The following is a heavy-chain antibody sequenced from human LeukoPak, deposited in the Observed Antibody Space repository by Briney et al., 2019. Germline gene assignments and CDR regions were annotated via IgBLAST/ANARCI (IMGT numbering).Heavy chain of an antibody. CDR3: ARDLDAARLYAFDI. V-gene: IGHV1-69*13. J-gene: IGHJ3*02. Sequence: ASVKVPCKASGGTFSSYAISWVRQAPGQGLEWMGGIIPIFGTANYAQKFQGRVTITADESTSTAYMELSSLRSEDTAVYYCARDLDAARLYAFDIWGQGTMVTVSS. CDR1: GGTFSSYA. D-gene: IGHD6-6*01. CDR2: IIPIFGTA.